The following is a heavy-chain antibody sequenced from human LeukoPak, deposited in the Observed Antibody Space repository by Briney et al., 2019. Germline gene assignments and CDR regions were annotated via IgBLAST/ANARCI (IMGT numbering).Heavy chain of an antibody. J-gene: IGHJ4*02. V-gene: IGHV4-39*07. CDR3: ARGGDYGDRNTFDY. CDR2: IYYSGST. D-gene: IGHD4-17*01. CDR1: GGSISSSSYY. Sequence: SETLSLTCTVSGGSISSSSYYWGWIRQPPGKGLEWIGSIYYSGSTYYNSSLKSRVTISVDTSKNQFSLKVTSVTAADTAVYYCARGGDYGDRNTFDYWGQGTLVTVSS.